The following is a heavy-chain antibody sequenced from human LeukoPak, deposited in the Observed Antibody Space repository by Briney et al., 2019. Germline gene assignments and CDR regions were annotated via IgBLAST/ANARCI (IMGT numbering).Heavy chain of an antibody. D-gene: IGHD3-10*01. V-gene: IGHV1-69*13. CDR3: ARDATYYYGSGSYSHFDY. CDR2: IIPIFGTA. J-gene: IGHJ4*02. CDR1: GGTFSSYA. Sequence: SVKVSCKASGGTFSSYAISWVRQAPGQGLEWMGGIIPIFGTANYAQKFQGRVTITADESTSTAYMELSSLRSEDTAVYYCARDATYYYGSGSYSHFDYWGQGTLATVSS.